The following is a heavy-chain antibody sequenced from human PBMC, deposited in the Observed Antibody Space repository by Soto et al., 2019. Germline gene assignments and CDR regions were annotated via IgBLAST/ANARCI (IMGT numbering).Heavy chain of an antibody. CDR2: IYYSGST. CDR3: ARRWSGSRQGFDP. D-gene: IGHD3-3*01. J-gene: IGHJ5*02. V-gene: IGHV4-31*03. CDR1: GGCIRSGDYY. Sequence: QVQLQESGPGLVKPSETLSLTCTVSGGCIRSGDYYWSWIRQHPGKGLEWIGYIYYSGSTYYNPSLKGRVTISVDTSKNQFSLKLSSVTAADTAVYYCARRWSGSRQGFDPWGQGTLVTVSS.